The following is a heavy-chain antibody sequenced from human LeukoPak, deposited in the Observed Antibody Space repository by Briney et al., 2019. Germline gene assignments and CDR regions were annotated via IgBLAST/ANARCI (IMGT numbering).Heavy chain of an antibody. CDR2: ISWNSGSI. V-gene: IGHV3-9*01. J-gene: IGHJ4*02. CDR1: GFTFDDYA. D-gene: IGHD2-15*01. CDR3: ARDADSSGHFSFFDY. Sequence: PGGSLRLSCAASGFTFDDYAMHWVRQAPGKGLEWVSGISWNSGSIGYADSVKGRFTISRDNSKNTLSLQMNSLRDEDTAVYYCARDADSSGHFSFFDYWGQGTLVTVSS.